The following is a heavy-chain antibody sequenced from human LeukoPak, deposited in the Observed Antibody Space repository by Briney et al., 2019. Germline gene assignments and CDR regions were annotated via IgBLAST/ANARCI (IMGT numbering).Heavy chain of an antibody. D-gene: IGHD4-17*01. CDR3: ARGPYGGNPAWSFDL. V-gene: IGHV3-74*01. CDR2: INSDGSST. CDR1: RFTFSSYW. J-gene: IGHJ2*01. Sequence: GGSLRLSCAASRFTFSSYWMHWVRQATGKGLVWVSRINSDGSSTNYADSVKGRFTISRDNAKNTLHLQMNSLRAEDTAMYYCARGPYGGNPAWSFDLWGRGTLVTVSS.